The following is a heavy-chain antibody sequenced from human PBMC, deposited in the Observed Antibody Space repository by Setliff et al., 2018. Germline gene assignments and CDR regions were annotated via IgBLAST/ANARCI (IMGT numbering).Heavy chain of an antibody. V-gene: IGHV4-34*01. CDR2: SNHGGST. CDR3: SRDVYDFRTGQADP. J-gene: IGHJ5*02. D-gene: IGHD3-3*01. CDR1: GESFSNNY. Sequence: SETLSLTCSVYGESFSNNYWSWIRQTPGKGLEWIGESNHGGSTSYHPSLKSRLTMSVDTSKNQFSLKLTSVTAADTAVYYCSRDVYDFRTGQADPWGQGTLVTVSS.